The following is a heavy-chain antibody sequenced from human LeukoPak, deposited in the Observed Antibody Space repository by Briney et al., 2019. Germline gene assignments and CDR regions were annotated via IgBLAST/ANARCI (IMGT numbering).Heavy chain of an antibody. D-gene: IGHD4/OR15-4a*01. Sequence: SVKVSCKASGGTFSSYAISWVRQAPGQGLEWMGRIIPILGIANYAQKFQGRVTITADKSTSTAYMELSSLRSEDTAVYYCAREGVGIDYACDYWGQGTLVTVSS. J-gene: IGHJ4*02. V-gene: IGHV1-69*04. CDR2: IIPILGIA. CDR1: GGTFSSYA. CDR3: AREGVGIDYACDY.